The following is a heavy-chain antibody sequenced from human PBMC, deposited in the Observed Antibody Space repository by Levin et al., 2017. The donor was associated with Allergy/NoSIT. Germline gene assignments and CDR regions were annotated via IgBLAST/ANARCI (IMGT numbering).Heavy chain of an antibody. Sequence: GESLKISCAASGFTFTNFVMNWVRQAPGKGLEWVSGVSETGDITYYADSVKGRFTVSRDNSRNTLYLQMNSLRAEDTALYYCAKGVGGGNSVYFDYWGQGTLVTVSS. CDR2: VSETGDIT. V-gene: IGHV3-23*01. CDR1: GFTFTNFV. J-gene: IGHJ4*02. CDR3: AKGVGGGNSVYFDY. D-gene: IGHD4-23*01.